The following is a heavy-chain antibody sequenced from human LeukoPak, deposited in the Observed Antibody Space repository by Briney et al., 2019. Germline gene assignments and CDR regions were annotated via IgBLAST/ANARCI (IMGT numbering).Heavy chain of an antibody. Sequence: GGSLRLSCAAFGFTFSSYAMSWVRQAPGKGLEWVSAISGSGGSTYYADSVKGRFTISRDNSKNTLYLQMNSLRAEDTAVYYCAKDLDCSSTSCDRDYWGQGTLVTVSS. V-gene: IGHV3-23*01. CDR1: GFTFSSYA. CDR2: ISGSGGST. CDR3: AKDLDCSSTSCDRDY. D-gene: IGHD2-2*02. J-gene: IGHJ4*02.